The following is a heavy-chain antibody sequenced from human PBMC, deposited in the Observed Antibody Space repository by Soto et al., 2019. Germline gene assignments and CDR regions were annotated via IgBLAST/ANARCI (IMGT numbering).Heavy chain of an antibody. J-gene: IGHJ5*02. CDR3: ARQAAYWHGGGGWFDP. V-gene: IGHV3-13*01. CDR2: IGTQHDT. D-gene: IGHD2-8*02. Sequence: EVQLVESGGGLVQPGGSLRLSCAASGFTFSAYDMHWVRQATGKGLEWVAAIGTQHDTYYPDSVKGRFTISRENAKNSLYRQMNSLGAGDTAVYYWARQAAYWHGGGGWFDPWGQGTLVTVSS. CDR1: GFTFSAYD.